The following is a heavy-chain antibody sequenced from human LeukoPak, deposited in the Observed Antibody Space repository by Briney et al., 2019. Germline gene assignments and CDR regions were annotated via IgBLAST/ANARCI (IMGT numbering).Heavy chain of an antibody. D-gene: IGHD6-19*01. CDR1: GITFSNYA. CDR3: AKAYHDSGCLIDY. V-gene: IGHV3-23*01. J-gene: IGHJ4*02. CDR2: IRGNGATT. Sequence: PGGSLRLSCAASGITFSNYAMTWVRQAPGKGLEWVAAIRGNGATTDYADSVKGRFTISRDNSKNTLYLQMNSLRAEDTAVYYCAKAYHDSGCLIDYWGQGTLVTVSS.